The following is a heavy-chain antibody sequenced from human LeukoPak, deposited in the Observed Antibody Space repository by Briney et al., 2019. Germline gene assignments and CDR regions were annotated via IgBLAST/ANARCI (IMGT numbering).Heavy chain of an antibody. J-gene: IGHJ6*01. D-gene: IGHD1-1*01. CDR3: ARGKTGRTNYYYGLCV. V-gene: IGHV4-4*02. Sequence: SETLSLTCAVSGGSISSSNWWSWVRQPPGKGLEWIGEIYHSGSANYNPSLKSRVTISVDKSKNQFYLKLNSVTAADTAVYYCARGKTGRTNYYYGLCVWGQGTTVTVA. CDR2: IYHSGSA. CDR1: GGSISSSNW.